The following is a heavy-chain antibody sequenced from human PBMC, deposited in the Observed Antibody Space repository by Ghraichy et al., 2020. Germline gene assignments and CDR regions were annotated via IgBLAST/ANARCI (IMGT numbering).Heavy chain of an antibody. CDR1: GGSISSYY. CDR3: ASCYTNYYDSSGCAFDI. J-gene: IGHJ3*02. Sequence: SETLSLTCTVSGGSISSYYWSWIRQPAGKGLEWIGRIYTSGSTNYNPSLKSRVTMSVDTSKNQFSLKLSSVTAADTAVYYCASCYTNYYDSSGCAFDIWGQGTMVTVSS. CDR2: IYTSGST. D-gene: IGHD3-22*01. V-gene: IGHV4-4*07.